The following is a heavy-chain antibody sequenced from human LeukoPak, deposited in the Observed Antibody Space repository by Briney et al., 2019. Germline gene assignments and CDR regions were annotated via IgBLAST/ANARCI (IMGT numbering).Heavy chain of an antibody. J-gene: IGHJ4*02. Sequence: GGSLRLSCAASGFTFSSYAMSWVRQAPGKGLEWVSAISGSGGSTYYADSVKGRFTISRDNSKNTLYLQMNSLRAEDTAVYYFAKELGMIVVEGPIDYWGQGTLVAVSS. V-gene: IGHV3-23*01. D-gene: IGHD3-22*01. CDR2: ISGSGGST. CDR3: AKELGMIVVEGPIDY. CDR1: GFTFSSYA.